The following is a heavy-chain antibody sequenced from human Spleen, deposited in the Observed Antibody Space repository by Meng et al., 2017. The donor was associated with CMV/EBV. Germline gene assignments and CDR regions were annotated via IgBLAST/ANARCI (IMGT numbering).Heavy chain of an antibody. V-gene: IGHV1-8*01. CDR1: TFSSYD. Sequence: TFSSYDINWVRQATGQGLEWMGWMNPNNGNTGYAQKFQGRVTMTRNTSISTAYMEPSSLRSEDTAVYYCARGGISDFWSGYYATIDYWGQGTLVTVSS. J-gene: IGHJ4*02. D-gene: IGHD3-3*01. CDR2: MNPNNGNT. CDR3: ARGGISDFWSGYYATIDY.